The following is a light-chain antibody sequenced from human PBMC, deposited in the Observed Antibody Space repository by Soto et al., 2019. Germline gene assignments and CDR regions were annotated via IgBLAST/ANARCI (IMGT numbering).Light chain of an antibody. V-gene: IGLV2-11*01. CDR2: DVT. J-gene: IGLJ2*01. CDR1: SSDVGAYNY. Sequence: QSALTQPRSVSGSPGQSVTISCTGTSSDVGAYNYVSWYQQYPGKAPKLLIYDVTKRPSGVPDRFSGSKSGNTASLTISGLQAEDEADYYCCSYPSRFGGGTKLTVL. CDR3: CSYPSR.